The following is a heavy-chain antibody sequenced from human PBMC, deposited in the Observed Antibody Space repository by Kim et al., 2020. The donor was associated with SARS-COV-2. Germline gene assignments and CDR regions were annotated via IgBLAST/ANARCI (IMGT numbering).Heavy chain of an antibody. CDR2: ISWNSGSI. Sequence: GGSLRLSCAASGFTFDDYAMHWVRQAPGKGLEWVSGISWNSGSIGYADSVKGRFTISRDNAKNSLYLQMNSLRAEDTALYYCAKDMIIGLTMVQGAMDV. CDR3: AKDMIIGLTMVQGAMDV. V-gene: IGHV3-9*01. D-gene: IGHD3-10*01. CDR1: GFTFDDYA. J-gene: IGHJ6*03.